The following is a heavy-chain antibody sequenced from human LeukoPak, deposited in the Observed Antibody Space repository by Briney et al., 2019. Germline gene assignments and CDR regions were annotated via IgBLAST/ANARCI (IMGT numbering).Heavy chain of an antibody. D-gene: IGHD3-10*01. Sequence: SETLSLTCAVSGGSISSGGYSWSWIRQPPGKGLEWIGYIYHSGSTYYNPSLKSRVTISVDRSKNQFSLKLSSVTAADTAVYYCARLDPYGSGSYDYWGQGTLVTVSS. CDR3: ARLDPYGSGSYDY. J-gene: IGHJ4*02. CDR1: GGSISSGGYS. V-gene: IGHV4-30-2*01. CDR2: IYHSGST.